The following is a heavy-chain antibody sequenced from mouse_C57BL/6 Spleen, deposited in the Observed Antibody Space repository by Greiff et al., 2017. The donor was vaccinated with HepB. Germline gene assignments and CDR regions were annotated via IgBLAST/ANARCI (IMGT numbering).Heavy chain of an antibody. Sequence: QVHVKQSGAELAKPGASVKLSCKASGYTFTSYWMHWVKQRPGQGLEWIGYINPSSGYTKYNQKFKDKATLTADKSSSTAYMQLSSLTYEDSAVYYCAKTAQATDYWGQGTTLTVSS. CDR1: GYTFTSYW. J-gene: IGHJ2*01. D-gene: IGHD3-2*02. CDR2: INPSSGYT. V-gene: IGHV1-7*01. CDR3: AKTAQATDY.